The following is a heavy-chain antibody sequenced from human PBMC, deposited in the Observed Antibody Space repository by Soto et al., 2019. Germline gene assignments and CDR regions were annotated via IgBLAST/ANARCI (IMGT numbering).Heavy chain of an antibody. CDR1: GGSISSYY. Sequence: SETLSLTCIVSGGSISSYYWSWIRQPPGKGLEWIGYIYYSGTTNYSPSLKSRVTISVDTSKNQFSLKLSSVTAADTAVYYCAGRGPPNYFDYWGQGTLVTVSS. CDR2: IYYSGTT. CDR3: AGRGPPNYFDY. D-gene: IGHD6-25*01. V-gene: IGHV4-59*01. J-gene: IGHJ4*02.